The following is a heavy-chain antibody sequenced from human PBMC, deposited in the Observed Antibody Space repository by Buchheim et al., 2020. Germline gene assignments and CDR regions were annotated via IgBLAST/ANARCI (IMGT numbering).Heavy chain of an antibody. CDR2: INSDGSSV. CDR3: ARGEDDYGDYYGLDV. D-gene: IGHD4-17*01. V-gene: IGHV3-74*01. J-gene: IGHJ6*02. Sequence: EVQLVESGGGLVQPGGSLRLSCAASGFIFSSNWMHWVRQAPGKGLVWVSRINSDGSSVFYADSVKVRFTISRDNAKNTLYLQMNSLRAEDTAVYYCARGEDDYGDYYGLDVWGQGTT. CDR1: GFIFSSNW.